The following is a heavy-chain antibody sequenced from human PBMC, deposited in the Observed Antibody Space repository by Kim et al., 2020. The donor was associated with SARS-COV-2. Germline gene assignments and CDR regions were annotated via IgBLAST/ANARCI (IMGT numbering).Heavy chain of an antibody. J-gene: IGHJ4*02. CDR1: GYTFTSYY. V-gene: IGHV1-46*01. D-gene: IGHD3-16*01. CDR2: INPSGGST. Sequence: ASVKVSCKASGYTFTSYYMHWVRQAPGQGLEWMGIINPSGGSTSYAQKFQGRVTMTRDTSTSTVYMELSSLRSEDTAVYYCARAGVYDYVWGSLKYFDYWGQGTLVTVSS. CDR3: ARAGVYDYVWGSLKYFDY.